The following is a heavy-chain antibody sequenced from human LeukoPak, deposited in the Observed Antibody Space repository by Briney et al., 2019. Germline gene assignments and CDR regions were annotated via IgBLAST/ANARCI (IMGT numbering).Heavy chain of an antibody. CDR3: ARGGTYYPCIDY. CDR1: GYTFTSSC. J-gene: IGHJ4*02. CDR2: VSAYNGKT. Sequence: ASVKVSCKASGYTFTSSCINWVRQAPGQGLEWMGWVSAYNGKTSYVQNFQGRVTMTTDSSTNTAYMDLTSLTSDDKAVYYCARGGTYYPCIDYWGQGTLVTVSS. V-gene: IGHV1-18*01. D-gene: IGHD1-26*01.